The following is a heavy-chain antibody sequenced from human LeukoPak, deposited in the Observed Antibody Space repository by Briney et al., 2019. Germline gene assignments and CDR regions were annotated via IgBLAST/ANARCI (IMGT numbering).Heavy chain of an antibody. CDR2: INHSGST. V-gene: IGHV4-34*01. Sequence: SETLSLTCAVDGGSFSGYYWSWIRQPPGKGLEWIGEINHSGSTNYNPSLKSRVTISVDTSKNQFSLKLSSVTAADTAVYYCARAPMVRGRTAADYWGQGTLVTVSS. D-gene: IGHD3-10*01. CDR3: ARAPMVRGRTAADY. CDR1: GGSFSGYY. J-gene: IGHJ4*02.